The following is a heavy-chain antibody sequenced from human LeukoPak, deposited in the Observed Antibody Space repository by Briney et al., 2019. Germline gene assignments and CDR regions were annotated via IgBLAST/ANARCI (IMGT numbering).Heavy chain of an antibody. J-gene: IGHJ4*02. V-gene: IGHV3-11*06. CDR1: GFIFSDYY. D-gene: IGHD5-12*01. CDR2: ISSTSRYT. Sequence: GGSLRLSCAASGFIFSDYYMSWMPQVPGNGREGVSYISSTSRYTNYADSVKGPFTISRDNATNSLYLQMNSLRAEDTAVYYGARGPLGYSGYDQGSFDYWGQGTLVTVSS. CDR3: ARGPLGYSGYDQGSFDY.